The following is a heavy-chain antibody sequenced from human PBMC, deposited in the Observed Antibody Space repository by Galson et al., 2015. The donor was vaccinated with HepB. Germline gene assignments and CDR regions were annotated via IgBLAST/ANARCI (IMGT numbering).Heavy chain of an antibody. Sequence: SVKVSCKASGFTFTSSAMQWVRQARGQRLEWIGWIVIGSGNTNYAQKFQERVTITRDMSTSTAYMELSSLRSEDTAVYYCAAIPGTTGVPQVWGQGTLVTVSS. CDR3: AAIPGTTGVPQV. V-gene: IGHV1-58*02. J-gene: IGHJ4*02. CDR1: GFTFTSSA. CDR2: IVIGSGNT. D-gene: IGHD1-1*01.